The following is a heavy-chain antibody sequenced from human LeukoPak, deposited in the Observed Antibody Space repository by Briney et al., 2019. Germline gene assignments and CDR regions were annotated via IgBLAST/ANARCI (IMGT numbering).Heavy chain of an antibody. V-gene: IGHV3-11*01. CDR3: ARAPYSSSWLLDY. CDR1: GFTFSDYY. D-gene: IGHD6-13*01. J-gene: IGHJ4*02. CDR2: ISSSGSIK. Sequence: GGSLRLSCAASGFTFSDYYMSWIRQAPGKGLEWVSYISSSGSIKYYADSVKGRFTISRDNAKNSLYLQMNSLRAEDTAVYYCARAPYSSSWLLDYWGQGTLVTVSS.